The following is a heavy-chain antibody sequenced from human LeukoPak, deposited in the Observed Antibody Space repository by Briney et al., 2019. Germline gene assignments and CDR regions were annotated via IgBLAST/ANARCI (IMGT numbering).Heavy chain of an antibody. CDR1: GGSISSHY. V-gene: IGHV4-59*11. CDR2: IHYSGST. CDR3: ARDLGGYYNFDN. D-gene: IGHD3-3*01. J-gene: IGHJ4*02. Sequence: SETLSLTCTVSGGSISSHYWTWIRQSPGKGLEWIGYIHYSGSTSYNPSLKNRVTISVDTSKNHFSLKLSSVTAADTAVYYCARDLGGYYNFDNWGQGTLVTVSS.